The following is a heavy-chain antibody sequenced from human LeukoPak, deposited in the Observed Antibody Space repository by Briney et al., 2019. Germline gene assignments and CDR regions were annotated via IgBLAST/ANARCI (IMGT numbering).Heavy chain of an antibody. J-gene: IGHJ4*02. CDR2: ISAYNGNT. CDR3: ASSETTVTTGGSLDY. D-gene: IGHD4-17*01. Sequence: ASVKVSCKASGYTFTSYGISWVRQAPGQGLEWMGWISAYNGNTNYAQKLQGRVTITTDTSTSKAYMELRILRYDDTAVYYCASSETTVTTGGSLDYWGQGTLVTVSS. V-gene: IGHV1-18*01. CDR1: GYTFTSYG.